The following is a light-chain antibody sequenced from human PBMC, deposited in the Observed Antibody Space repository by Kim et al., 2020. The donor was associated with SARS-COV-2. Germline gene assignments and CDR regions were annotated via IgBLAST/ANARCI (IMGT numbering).Light chain of an antibody. CDR1: ALPKQY. CDR3: QSADSSGTYLV. CDR2: KDS. Sequence: PGKTARITCSGDALPKQYAYWCQQKPGQAPVLVISKDSERPSGIPERFSGSSSATTVTLTISGVQAEDEADYYCQSADSSGTYLVFGGGTQLTVL. J-gene: IGLJ2*01. V-gene: IGLV3-25*03.